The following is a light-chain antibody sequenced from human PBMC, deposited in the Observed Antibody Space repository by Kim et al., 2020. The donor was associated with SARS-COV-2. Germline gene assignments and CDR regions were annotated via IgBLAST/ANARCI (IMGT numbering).Light chain of an antibody. CDR1: SGYSNYK. CDR3: GADHGSGSNFALV. J-gene: IGLJ3*02. CDR2: VGTGGIVG. Sequence: CTLSSGYSNYKVDWYQQRPGKGPRFVMRVGTGGIVGSKGDGIPDRFSVLGSGLNRYLTIKNIQEEDESDYHCGADHGSGSNFALVFGGGTKVTVL. V-gene: IGLV9-49*01.